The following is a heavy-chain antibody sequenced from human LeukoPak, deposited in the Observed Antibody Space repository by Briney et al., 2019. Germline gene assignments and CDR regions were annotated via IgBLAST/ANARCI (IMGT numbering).Heavy chain of an antibody. CDR2: ISGSGGST. CDR3: AKVPRVLYSSSWYGYFDY. Sequence: GGSLRLSCAASGFTFSSYAMSWVRQAPGEGLEWVSAISGSGGSTYYADSVKGRFTISRDNSKNTLHLQMNSLRAEDTAVYYCAKVPRVLYSSSWYGYFDYWGQGTLVTVSS. CDR1: GFTFSSYA. V-gene: IGHV3-23*01. D-gene: IGHD6-13*01. J-gene: IGHJ4*02.